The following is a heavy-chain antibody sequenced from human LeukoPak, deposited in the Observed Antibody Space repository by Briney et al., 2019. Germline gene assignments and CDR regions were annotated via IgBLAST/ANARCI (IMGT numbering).Heavy chain of an antibody. CDR2: IYYSGST. D-gene: IGHD3-22*01. CDR3: ARVDRGSRMDY. J-gene: IGHJ4*02. CDR1: GGSISSGDYY. Sequence: SETLSLTCTVSGGSISSGDYYWSWVRQPPGRGLEWIGYIYYSGSTYYNPSLKSRVTISVDTSKNQFSLKLSSVTAADTAVYYCARVDRGSRMDYWGQGTLVTVSS. V-gene: IGHV4-30-4*01.